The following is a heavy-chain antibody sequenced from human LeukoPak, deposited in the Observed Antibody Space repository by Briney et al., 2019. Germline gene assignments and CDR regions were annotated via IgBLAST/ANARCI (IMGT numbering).Heavy chain of an antibody. CDR3: ASFGVTMVRGYYFDY. J-gene: IGHJ4*02. D-gene: IGHD3-10*01. V-gene: IGHV4-39*01. CDR1: GGSISSSSYY. Sequence: SETLSLTCTVSGGSISSSSYYWGWIRQPPGKGLEWIGSIYYSGSTYYNPSLKSRVTISVDTSKNQFSLKLSSVTAADTAVYYCASFGVTMVRGYYFDYWGQGTLVTVSS. CDR2: IYYSGST.